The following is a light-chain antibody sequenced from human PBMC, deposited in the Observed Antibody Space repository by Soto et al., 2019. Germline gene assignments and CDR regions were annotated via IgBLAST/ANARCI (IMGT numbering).Light chain of an antibody. V-gene: IGKV1-5*01. J-gene: IGKJ1*01. Sequence: DIQMTQSPSTLSASVGDRVSITCRASQSVDRYLAWYQQKPGKAPHLLIYAASSLGSGVPSRFSGSGSGPEYMPTMRSPQPDDFKPFYCQQYKKYKSSFGKGTKVDIX. CDR1: QSVDRY. CDR3: QQYKKYKSS. CDR2: AAS.